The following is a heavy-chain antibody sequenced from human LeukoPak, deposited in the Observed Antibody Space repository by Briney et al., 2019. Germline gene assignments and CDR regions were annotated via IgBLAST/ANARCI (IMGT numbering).Heavy chain of an antibody. CDR2: IGGSGYST. Sequence: PGGSLRLSSAASRFTFSTYAMSWVRQAPGKGLQWVSAIGGSGYSTYYADSVRGRFTISRDNSKNTLYLQMHSLRAEDSAVYYCAKNLTVTYFNYWGQGTLVTVSS. J-gene: IGHJ4*02. D-gene: IGHD4-17*01. CDR3: AKNLTVTYFNY. CDR1: RFTFSTYA. V-gene: IGHV3-23*01.